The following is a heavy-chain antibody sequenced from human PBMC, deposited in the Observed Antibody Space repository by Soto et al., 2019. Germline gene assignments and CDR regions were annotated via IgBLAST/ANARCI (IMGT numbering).Heavy chain of an antibody. V-gene: IGHV1-8*01. CDR3: ARDHSSGWYGPYYYYGMDV. D-gene: IGHD6-19*01. CDR1: GYTFTSYD. Sequence: QVQLVQSGAEVKQPGASVKVSCKASGYTFTSYDINWVRQSTGQGLEWMGCMNPNSGNTGYAKKFQGRVTMTRNTSISTDYMELSSLRSEETAVYYCARDHSSGWYGPYYYYGMDVWGQGTTVTFSS. J-gene: IGHJ6*02. CDR2: MNPNSGNT.